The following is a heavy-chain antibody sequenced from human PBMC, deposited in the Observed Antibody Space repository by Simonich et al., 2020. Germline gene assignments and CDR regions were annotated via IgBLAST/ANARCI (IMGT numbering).Heavy chain of an antibody. V-gene: IGHV1-2*02. D-gene: IGHD1-26*01. CDR3: ARELGGARQNAFGI. J-gene: IGHJ3*02. CDR1: GYTVTGYY. Sequence: QVQLVQAGAEANTPGASVKVSCKASGYTVTGYYMHWVRQAPGHGLEGMRWINPKSSGRNYAQKFQGRGTTTRDTSISTAYMKLSRLRSDDAAEYYCARELGGARQNAFGIWGQGTMVTVSS. CDR2: INPKSSGR.